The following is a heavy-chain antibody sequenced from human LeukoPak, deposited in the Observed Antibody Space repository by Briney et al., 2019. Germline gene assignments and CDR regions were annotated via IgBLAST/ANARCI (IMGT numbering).Heavy chain of an antibody. J-gene: IGHJ6*02. CDR1: GFTFSSYS. Sequence: GGSLRLSCAASGFTFSSYSMNWVRQAPGKGLEWVSYISSSSSTIYYADSVKGRFTISRDNAKNSLYLQMNSLRAEDTAVYYCAKSVSGSGYYYYYGMDVWGQGTTVTVSS. D-gene: IGHD3-10*01. CDR2: ISSSSSTI. V-gene: IGHV3-48*04. CDR3: AKSVSGSGYYYYYGMDV.